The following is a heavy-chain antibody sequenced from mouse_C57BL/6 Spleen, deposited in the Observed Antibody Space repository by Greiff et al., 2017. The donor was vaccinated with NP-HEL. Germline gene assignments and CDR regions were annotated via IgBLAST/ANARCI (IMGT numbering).Heavy chain of an antibody. Sequence: VKLMESGPELVKPGASVKISCKASGYAFSSSWMNWVKQRPGKGLEWIGRIYPGDGDTNYNGKFKGKATLTADKSSSTAYMQLSSLTSEDSAVYFCARKVVPYAMDYWGQGTSVTVSS. CDR2: IYPGDGDT. J-gene: IGHJ4*01. CDR1: GYAFSSSW. V-gene: IGHV1-82*01. CDR3: ARKVVPYAMDY. D-gene: IGHD1-1*01.